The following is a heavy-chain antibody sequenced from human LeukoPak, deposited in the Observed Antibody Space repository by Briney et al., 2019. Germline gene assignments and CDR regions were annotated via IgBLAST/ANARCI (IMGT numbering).Heavy chain of an antibody. CDR2: IYHSGST. D-gene: IGHD6-19*01. CDR3: ARGEQWLARFDP. CDR1: GGSIGNSNW. Sequence: PSETLSLTCAVSGGSIGNSNWWSWARQPPGMGLEWIGEIYHSGSTNYNHSLKSRVTISEDTSKNQFSLKLSCVTAADTAVYYCARGEQWLARFDPWGQGTLVTVSS. J-gene: IGHJ5*02. V-gene: IGHV4-4*02.